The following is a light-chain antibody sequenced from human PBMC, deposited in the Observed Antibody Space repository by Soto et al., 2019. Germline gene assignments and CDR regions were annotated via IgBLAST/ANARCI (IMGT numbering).Light chain of an antibody. J-gene: IGKJ1*01. Sequence: EIEMTQSPATLSVSPGETATLSCRASQTISSWLAWYQQKPGKAPKLLIYKASTLTSGVPSRFSGSGSGTEFTLTISSLQPDDFATYYCQHYNSYSEAFGQGTKVDI. CDR3: QHYNSYSEA. CDR1: QTISSW. V-gene: IGKV1-5*03. CDR2: KAS.